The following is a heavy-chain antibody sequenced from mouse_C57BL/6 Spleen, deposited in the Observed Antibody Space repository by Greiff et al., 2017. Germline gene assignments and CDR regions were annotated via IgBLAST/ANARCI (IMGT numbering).Heavy chain of an antibody. J-gene: IGHJ2*01. Sequence: VQLKESGPGLVKPSQSLSLTCSVTGYSITSGYYWNWIRQFPGNKLEWMGYISYDGSNNYNPSLKNRISITRDTSKNQFFLKLNSVTTEDTATYYCARGTTPGDYFDYWGQGTTLTVSS. D-gene: IGHD1-1*01. CDR1: GYSITSGYY. CDR3: ARGTTPGDYFDY. V-gene: IGHV3-6*01. CDR2: ISYDGSN.